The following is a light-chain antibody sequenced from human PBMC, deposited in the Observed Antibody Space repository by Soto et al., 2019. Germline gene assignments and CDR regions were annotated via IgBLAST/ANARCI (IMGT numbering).Light chain of an antibody. CDR3: PQYGSSPYT. Sequence: EVVLTQSPGTLSLSPGERATLSCRASQSVSSSYLAWYQQKPGQAPRLLIYGASSRATGIPDRFSGSGSGTDFTLTISRLEPEDFAVHYRPQYGSSPYTSGQGTQLDTK. CDR2: GAS. J-gene: IGKJ2*01. V-gene: IGKV3-20*01. CDR1: QSVSSSY.